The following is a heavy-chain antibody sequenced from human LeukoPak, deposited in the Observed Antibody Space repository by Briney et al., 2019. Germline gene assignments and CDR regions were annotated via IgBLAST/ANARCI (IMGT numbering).Heavy chain of an antibody. CDR3: AKTQVVVAATALFDY. J-gene: IGHJ4*02. CDR1: GFTFSSYS. Sequence: GGSLRLSCAASGFTFSSYSMNWVRQAPGKGLEWVSSISSSSSYIYYADSVKGRFTISRDNSKNTLYLQMNSLRAEDTAVYYCAKTQVVVAATALFDYWGQGTLVTVSS. V-gene: IGHV3-21*04. D-gene: IGHD2-15*01. CDR2: ISSSSSYI.